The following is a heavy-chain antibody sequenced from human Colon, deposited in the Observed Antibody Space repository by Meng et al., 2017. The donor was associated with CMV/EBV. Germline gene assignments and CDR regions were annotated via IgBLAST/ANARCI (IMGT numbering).Heavy chain of an antibody. D-gene: IGHD2-2*01. CDR3: ARVKCGTTSCSQGLDP. CDR2: INPNGGGT. J-gene: IGHJ5*02. V-gene: IGHV1-2*02. CDR1: GYSFTDYY. Sequence: ASVKVSCKASGYSFTDYYLHWVRQAPGQGLEWMGWINPNGGGTDYAQKFQDRVTLTRDTSVNTAYLEVRRLTSDDTAMYYCARVKCGTTSCSQGLDPWGQGTLVTVSS.